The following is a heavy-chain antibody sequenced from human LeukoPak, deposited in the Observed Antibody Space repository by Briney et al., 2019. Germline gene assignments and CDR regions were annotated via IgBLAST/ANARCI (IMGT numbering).Heavy chain of an antibody. J-gene: IGHJ5*02. D-gene: IGHD6-13*01. Sequence: SATLSLTCAVSGYSISSGYYWGWIRQPPRKGLEWIGTIYHNGNTYYNPSLKSRVTISVDTSKNEFSLKLSSVTAADTAVYYCARAYHSSWYLNWFDPWGQGTLVTVSS. CDR3: ARAYHSSWYLNWFDP. CDR1: GYSISSGYY. CDR2: IYHNGNT. V-gene: IGHV4-38-2*01.